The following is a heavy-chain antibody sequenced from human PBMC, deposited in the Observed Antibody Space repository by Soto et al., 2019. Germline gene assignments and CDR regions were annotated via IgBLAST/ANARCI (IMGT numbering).Heavy chain of an antibody. CDR1: GGSISIYY. CDR2: IYYIGST. Sequence: QGQLQESGPGLGKPSETLSLTCTVSGGSISIYYWSWIRQPPGKVLEWIGYIYYIGSTNYNPSLKSRFTISVDTSKSHFSLKLSSVTAADTAVYYCARVRSAAGTFWFDHWGQGTLVTVSS. CDR3: ARVRSAAGTFWFDH. D-gene: IGHD6-13*01. J-gene: IGHJ5*02. V-gene: IGHV4-59*01.